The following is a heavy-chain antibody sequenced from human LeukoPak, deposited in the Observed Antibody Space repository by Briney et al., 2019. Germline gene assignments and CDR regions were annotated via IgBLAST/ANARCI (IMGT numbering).Heavy chain of an antibody. CDR3: AHWASTWLRGSLAFDY. V-gene: IGHV2-5*02. CDR1: GFSLSTSGVG. Sequence: SGPTLVKPTQTLTLTCTFSGFSLSTSGVGVGWIRQPPGKALEWLALISWDDDKRYSPSLKSRLTITKDTSKNQVVLTMTNMDPVDTATYYCAHWASTWLRGSLAFDYWGQGTLVTVSS. J-gene: IGHJ4*02. CDR2: ISWDDDK. D-gene: IGHD5-12*01.